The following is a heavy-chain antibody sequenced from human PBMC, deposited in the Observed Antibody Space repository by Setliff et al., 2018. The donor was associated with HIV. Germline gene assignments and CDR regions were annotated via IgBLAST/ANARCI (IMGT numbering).Heavy chain of an antibody. J-gene: IGHJ4*02. V-gene: IGHV4-4*07. CDR2: IYTSGIT. CDR1: GASTNAYF. Sequence: SETLSLTCNVSGASTNAYFLSWVRHPAGKGLEWIGHIYTSGITNHNPSLKSRVTMSLDTSKEQFSLRLRSVTAADMAIYYCAREPSPSQWQPLYFDVWGRGIRVTVSS. CDR3: AREPSPSQWQPLYFDV. D-gene: IGHD6-19*01.